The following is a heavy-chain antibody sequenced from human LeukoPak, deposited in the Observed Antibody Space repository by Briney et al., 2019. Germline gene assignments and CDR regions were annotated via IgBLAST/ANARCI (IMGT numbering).Heavy chain of an antibody. CDR2: ISGSGGST. V-gene: IGHV3-23*01. Sequence: GGSLRLSCAASGFTFSSYAMSWVRQAPGKGLEWVSAISGSGGSTYYADSVKGRFTISRDNSKNMLYLQMNSLRADDTAVYYCARDLELSAVYYFDSWGQGTLVIVSS. J-gene: IGHJ4*02. CDR1: GFTFSSYA. D-gene: IGHD3-3*01. CDR3: ARDLELSAVYYFDS.